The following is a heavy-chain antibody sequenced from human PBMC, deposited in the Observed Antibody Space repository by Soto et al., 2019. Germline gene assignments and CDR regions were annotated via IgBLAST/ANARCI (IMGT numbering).Heavy chain of an antibody. CDR2: IWYDGSNK. V-gene: IGHV3-33*01. CDR3: ARDRDDYGDSPLDY. J-gene: IGHJ4*02. CDR1: GFTFSSYG. Sequence: QVQLVESGGGVVQPGRSLRLSCAASGFTFSSYGMHWVRQAPGKGLEWVAVIWYDGSNKYYADSVKGRFTISRDNSKNTLYLQMNSLRAEDTAVYYCARDRDDYGDSPLDYWGQGTLVTVSS. D-gene: IGHD4-17*01.